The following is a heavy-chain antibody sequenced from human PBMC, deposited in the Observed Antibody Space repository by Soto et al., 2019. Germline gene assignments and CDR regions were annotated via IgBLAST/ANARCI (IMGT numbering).Heavy chain of an antibody. D-gene: IGHD3-9*01. CDR3: ARILTGYFPDY. CDR1: GYTFTSFD. CDR2: VNPNSGNT. J-gene: IGHJ4*02. V-gene: IGHV1-8*01. Sequence: QVQLVQSGAEVKKPGASVKVSCKASGYTFTSFDINWVRQAPGQGLEWMGWVNPNSGNTGYAPNFQGRVTMTSGGSVTTAYMEVSSLRSEDTAVYYCARILTGYFPDYWGQGTLVTVSS.